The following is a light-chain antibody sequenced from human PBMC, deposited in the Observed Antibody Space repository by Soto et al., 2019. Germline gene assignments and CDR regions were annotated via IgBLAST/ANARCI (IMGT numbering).Light chain of an antibody. J-gene: IGLJ2*01. CDR3: FSFTGGYSLQ. Sequence: QSALTQPRSVSGSPGQSVTVSCTGTSSDVGKYNYVSWYQHHPGKAPKLMIFDVSQRPSGVPDRFSGSKSGNTASLTISGLQAEDEADYYCFSFTGGYSLQFGGGTKVTVL. CDR2: DVS. V-gene: IGLV2-11*01. CDR1: SSDVGKYNY.